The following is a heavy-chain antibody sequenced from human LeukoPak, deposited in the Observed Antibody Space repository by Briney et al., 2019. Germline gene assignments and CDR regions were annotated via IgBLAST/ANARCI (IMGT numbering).Heavy chain of an antibody. Sequence: GGSLRLSCAASGFTVSSNYMSWARQAPGKGLEWVSLIYDSGTTYYADSVKGRFTISRDNSKNTLFLQMNSLRAEDTALYYCARSGYYNPNYFDSWGQGTLVTVSS. J-gene: IGHJ4*02. CDR3: ARSGYYNPNYFDS. CDR2: IYDSGTT. CDR1: GFTVSSNY. D-gene: IGHD3-22*01. V-gene: IGHV3-53*01.